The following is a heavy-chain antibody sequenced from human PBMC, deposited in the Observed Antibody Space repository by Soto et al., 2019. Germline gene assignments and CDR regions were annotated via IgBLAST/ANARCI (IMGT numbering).Heavy chain of an antibody. CDR1: GFIFTDYS. Sequence: LRLSCAASGFIFTDYSVNWVRQAPGKGLEWVSSISSTGRYINYADSVKGRFTISRDNAKNTLFLQMNSLTAADTAVYYCAKDSPVSGNYQDLDYWGQGALVTVSS. D-gene: IGHD1-26*01. V-gene: IGHV3-21*04. J-gene: IGHJ4*02. CDR2: ISSTGRYI. CDR3: AKDSPVSGNYQDLDY.